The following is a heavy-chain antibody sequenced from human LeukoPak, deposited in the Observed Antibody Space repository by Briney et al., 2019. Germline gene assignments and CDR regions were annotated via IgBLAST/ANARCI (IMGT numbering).Heavy chain of an antibody. CDR2: ISGSGGT. V-gene: IGHV3-23*01. CDR3: AKVNNIAAAGTFDY. CDR1: GFTFSRSA. Sequence: PGGSLRLSCAASGFTFSRSAMSWVRQAPGKGLEWVSAISGSGGTYYADSVKGRFTISRDNSKNTLYLQMNSLRAEDTAVYYCAKVNNIAAAGTFDYWGQGSLVTVPS. J-gene: IGHJ4*02. D-gene: IGHD6-13*01.